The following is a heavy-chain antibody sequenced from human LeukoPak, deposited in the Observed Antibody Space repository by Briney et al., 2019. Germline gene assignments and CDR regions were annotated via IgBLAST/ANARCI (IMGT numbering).Heavy chain of an antibody. V-gene: IGHV1-46*01. Sequence: GASVKVSCKASGYTFTSYAMNWVRQAPGQGLEWMGIINPSGGSTSYAQKFQGRVTMTRDMSTSTVYMELSSLRSEDTAVYYCARVVAGPNAFDIWGQGTMVTVSS. CDR3: ARVVAGPNAFDI. CDR2: INPSGGST. CDR1: GYTFTSYA. D-gene: IGHD2-15*01. J-gene: IGHJ3*02.